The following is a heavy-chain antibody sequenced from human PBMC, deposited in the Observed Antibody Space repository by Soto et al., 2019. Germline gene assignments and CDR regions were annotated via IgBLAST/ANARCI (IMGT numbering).Heavy chain of an antibody. J-gene: IGHJ5*02. D-gene: IGHD6-13*01. V-gene: IGHV1-2*04. CDR2: INPNSGGT. CDR3: ARSQDSSSWYVS. CDR1: GYTFTGYY. Sequence: ASVKVSCKASGYTFTGYYMHWVRQAPGQGLEWMGWINPNSGGTSYAQKFQGWVTMTRDTSISTAYMELSRLRSDDTAVYYCARSQDSSSWYVSWGQGTLVTVSS.